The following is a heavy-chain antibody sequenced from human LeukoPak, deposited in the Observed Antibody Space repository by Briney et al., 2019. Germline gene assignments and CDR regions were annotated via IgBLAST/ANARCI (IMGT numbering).Heavy chain of an antibody. D-gene: IGHD2-2*02. CDR3: AREFLYMTGNWFDP. J-gene: IGHJ5*02. Sequence: SETLSLTCTVSGGSISSGSYYWSWIRQPAGKGLEWIGRIYTSGSTNYNPSLKSRVTISVDTSKNQFSLKLSSVTAADTAVYYCAREFLYMTGNWFDPWGQGTLVTVSS. V-gene: IGHV4-61*02. CDR1: GGSISSGSYY. CDR2: IYTSGST.